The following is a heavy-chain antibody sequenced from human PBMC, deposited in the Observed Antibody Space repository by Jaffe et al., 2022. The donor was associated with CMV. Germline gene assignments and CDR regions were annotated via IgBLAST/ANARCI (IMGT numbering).Heavy chain of an antibody. CDR3: ARGTYYYDSSGYFVY. D-gene: IGHD3-22*01. CDR2: IIPILGIA. V-gene: IGHV1-69*09. Sequence: QVQLVQSGAEVKKPGSSVKVSCKASGGTFSSYAISWVRQAPGQGLEWMGRIIPILGIANYAQKFQGRVTITADKSTSTAYMELSSLRSEDTAVYYCARGTYYYDSSGYFVYWGQGTLVTVSS. CDR1: GGTFSSYA. J-gene: IGHJ4*02.